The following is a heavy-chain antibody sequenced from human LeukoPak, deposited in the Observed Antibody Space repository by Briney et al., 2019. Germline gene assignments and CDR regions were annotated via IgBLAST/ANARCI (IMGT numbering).Heavy chain of an antibody. CDR2: INHSGST. CDR1: GGSFSGYY. D-gene: IGHD3-10*01. Sequence: SETLSLTCAVYGGSFSGYYWSWIRQPPGKGLEWIGEINHSGSTNYNPSLKSRVTISVDTSKNQFSLKLSSVTAADTAVYYCARDSHYSGSGHYFDDTFDFWGQGTTVTVSS. CDR3: ARDSHYSGSGHYFDDTFDF. J-gene: IGHJ3*01. V-gene: IGHV4-34*01.